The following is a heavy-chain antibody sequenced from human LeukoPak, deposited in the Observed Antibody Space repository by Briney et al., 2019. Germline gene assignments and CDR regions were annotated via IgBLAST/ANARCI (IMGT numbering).Heavy chain of an antibody. Sequence: PGGSLRLFCAASGFTFSRYGMHWVRQAPGKGLEWVAVIWYDGSKKNYADSVKGRFTISRDNSKNTLNLQMTSLRAEDTAVYYCARVSEDYSSGWYEEYFQYWGQGTLVIVSS. V-gene: IGHV3-33*01. CDR2: IWYDGSKK. CDR3: ARVSEDYSSGWYEEYFQY. CDR1: GFTFSRYG. D-gene: IGHD6-19*01. J-gene: IGHJ1*01.